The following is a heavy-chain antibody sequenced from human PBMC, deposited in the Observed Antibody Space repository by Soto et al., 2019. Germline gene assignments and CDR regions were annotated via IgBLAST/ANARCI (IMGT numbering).Heavy chain of an antibody. Sequence: QLQLQESGPGLVKPSETLSLTCTVSGGSISSSSYYWGWIRQPPGKGLEWIGSIFYSGTTYYNPSLNIRVTISVDTSKNQFSLKLTSVTAADTAVYYCARHRTLRVGGYDSPRNQFDYWGQGTLVTVSS. J-gene: IGHJ4*02. CDR2: IFYSGTT. V-gene: IGHV4-39*01. CDR3: ARHRTLRVGGYDSPRNQFDY. CDR1: GGSISSSSYY. D-gene: IGHD5-12*01.